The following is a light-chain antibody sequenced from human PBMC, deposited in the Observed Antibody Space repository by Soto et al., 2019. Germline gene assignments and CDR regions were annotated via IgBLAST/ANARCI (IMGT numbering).Light chain of an antibody. Sequence: EIVLTQSPGTLSLSPGERATLSCRASQSVSSRFSAWYQQNPGQAPRLLMYAASRRATGIPDRFSGSGSGTDFTLTISRLEPEDLAVYYCQQYSSSPPYTFGQGTKLEIK. V-gene: IGKV3-20*01. CDR2: AAS. CDR3: QQYSSSPPYT. J-gene: IGKJ2*01. CDR1: QSVSSRF.